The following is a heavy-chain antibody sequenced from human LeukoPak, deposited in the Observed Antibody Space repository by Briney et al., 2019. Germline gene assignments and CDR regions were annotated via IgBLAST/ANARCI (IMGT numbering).Heavy chain of an antibody. Sequence: SETLSLTCTVSGGSISSGGYYWSWIRQHPGKGLEWIGYIYYSGSTNYNPSLKSRVTISVDTSKNQFSLKLSSVTAADTAVYYCARHLLEYYDFWSGRHDNWFDPWGQGTLVTVSS. CDR1: GGSISSGGYY. V-gene: IGHV4-61*08. D-gene: IGHD3-3*01. CDR3: ARHLLEYYDFWSGRHDNWFDP. CDR2: IYYSGST. J-gene: IGHJ5*02.